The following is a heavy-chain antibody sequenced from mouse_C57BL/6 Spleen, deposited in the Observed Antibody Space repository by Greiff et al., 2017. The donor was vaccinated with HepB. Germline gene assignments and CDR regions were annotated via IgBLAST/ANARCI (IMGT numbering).Heavy chain of an antibody. CDR3: TVGDRYFDY. V-gene: IGHV6-3*01. CDR2: IRLKSDNYAT. Sequence: DVKLVESGGGLVQPGGSMKLSCVASGFTFSNYWMNWVRQSPEKGLEWVAQIRLKSDNYATHYAESVKGRFTISRDDSKSSVYLQMNNLRAEDTGIYYCTVGDRYFDYWGQGTTLTVSS. D-gene: IGHD3-3*01. J-gene: IGHJ2*01. CDR1: GFTFSNYW.